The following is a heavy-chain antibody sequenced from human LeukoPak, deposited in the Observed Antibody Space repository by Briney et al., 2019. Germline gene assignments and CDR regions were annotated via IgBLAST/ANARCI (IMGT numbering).Heavy chain of an antibody. CDR3: ARGLPGPRMNF. Sequence: SETLSLTCAVYGGSFSDYYWTWIRQPPGKGLEWIGEINNRGSTYYNPSLKSRVTISVDTSKNQFSLKLNSVTAADTAVYYCARGLPGPRMNFWGQGTLVTVSS. V-gene: IGHV4-34*01. CDR1: GGSFSDYY. D-gene: IGHD3-10*01. CDR2: INNRGST. J-gene: IGHJ4*02.